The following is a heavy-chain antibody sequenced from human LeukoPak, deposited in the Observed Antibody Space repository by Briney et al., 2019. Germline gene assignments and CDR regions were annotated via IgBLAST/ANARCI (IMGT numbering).Heavy chain of an antibody. CDR1: GFTFSSYE. V-gene: IGHV3-48*03. CDR2: ISSSGSTI. CDR3: ATHSSGWYYYYYGMDV. D-gene: IGHD6-19*01. J-gene: IGHJ6*02. Sequence: PGGSLRLSCAASGFTFSSYEMNWVRQAPGKGLEWVSYISSSGSTIYYADSVKGRFTISRDNAKNSLYLQMNSLRAEDTAVYYSATHSSGWYYYYYGMDVWGQGTTVTVSS.